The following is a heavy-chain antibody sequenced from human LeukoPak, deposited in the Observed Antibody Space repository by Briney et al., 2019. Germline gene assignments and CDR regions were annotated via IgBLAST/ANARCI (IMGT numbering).Heavy chain of an antibody. D-gene: IGHD2-8*01. CDR2: FDPEDGET. CDR3: ATLTAEGLYCTNGVCLYFDY. CDR1: GYTLTELS. Sequence: GASVKVSCKVSGYTLTELSMHWVRQAPGKGLEWMGGFDPEDGETIYAQKFQGSVTMTEDTSTDTAYMELSSLRSEDTAVYYCATLTAEGLYCTNGVCLYFDYWGQGTLVTVSS. J-gene: IGHJ4*02. V-gene: IGHV1-24*01.